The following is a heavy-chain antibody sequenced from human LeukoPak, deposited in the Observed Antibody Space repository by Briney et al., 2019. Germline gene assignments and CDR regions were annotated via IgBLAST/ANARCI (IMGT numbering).Heavy chain of an antibody. Sequence: PSETLSLTCTVSGGSISSYYWSWIRQPPGKGLEWIGYIYYSGSTNYNLSLKSRVTISVDTSKNQFSLKLTSVTAADTAVYYCARAVGDNYGLYYFEYWGQGTLVTVSS. D-gene: IGHD5-18*01. J-gene: IGHJ4*02. CDR1: GGSISSYY. V-gene: IGHV4-59*01. CDR2: IYYSGST. CDR3: ARAVGDNYGLYYFEY.